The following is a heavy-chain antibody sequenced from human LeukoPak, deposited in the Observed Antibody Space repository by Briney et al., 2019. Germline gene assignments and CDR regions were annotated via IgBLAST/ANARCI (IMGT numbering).Heavy chain of an antibody. CDR2: IHYSGSS. CDR1: GDSTSNFY. Sequence: SETLSLTCTVSGDSTSNFYWNWIRQSPGKGLEWIGNIHYSGSSVYNPSLKSRGTISIDTSRRQFFLKLNSVTAADTAVYFCALAPNTNWFDFWGPGTLVTVSS. V-gene: IGHV4-59*03. CDR3: ALAPNTNWFDF. D-gene: IGHD2-8*01. J-gene: IGHJ5*01.